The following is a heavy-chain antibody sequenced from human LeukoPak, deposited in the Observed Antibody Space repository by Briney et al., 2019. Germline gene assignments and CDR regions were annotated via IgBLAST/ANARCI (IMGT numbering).Heavy chain of an antibody. CDR1: GYTFTSYD. V-gene: IGHV1-8*01. Sequence: ASVKVSCKASGYTFTSYDINWVRRATGQGLEWMGWMNPNSGNTGYAQKFQGRVTMTRNTSISTAYMELSSLRSEDTAVYYCARGDSSSWPYYYYYYYMDVWGKGTTVTISS. D-gene: IGHD6-13*01. CDR3: ARGDSSSWPYYYYYYYMDV. CDR2: MNPNSGNT. J-gene: IGHJ6*03.